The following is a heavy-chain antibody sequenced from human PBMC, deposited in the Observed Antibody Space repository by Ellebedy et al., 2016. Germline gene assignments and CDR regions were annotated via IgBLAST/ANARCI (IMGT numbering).Heavy chain of an antibody. J-gene: IGHJ6*03. V-gene: IGHV4-61*02. CDR1: GGSISSGSYY. D-gene: IGHD1-26*01. CDR2: IYTSGST. CDR3: ARDEGATGYYYYYMDV. Sequence: SETLSLTXTVSGGSISSGSYYWSWIRQPAGKGLEWIGRIYTSGSTNYNPSLKSRVTMSVDTSKNQFSLKLSSVTAADTAVYYCARDEGATGYYYYYMDVWGKGTTVTVSS.